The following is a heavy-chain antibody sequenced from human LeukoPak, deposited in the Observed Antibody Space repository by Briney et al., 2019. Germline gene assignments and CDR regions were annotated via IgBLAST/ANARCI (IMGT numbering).Heavy chain of an antibody. Sequence: GGSLRLSCAASGFTLSTYSLNWVRQAPGKGLEWVSSISGTSTYIYYGDSVKGRFTISRDNAKNSLYLQMNSLRAEDTGVYYCARVPGDVWGKGTTVTVSS. CDR3: ARVPGDV. J-gene: IGHJ6*04. CDR2: ISGTSTYI. CDR1: GFTLSTYS. V-gene: IGHV3-21*01.